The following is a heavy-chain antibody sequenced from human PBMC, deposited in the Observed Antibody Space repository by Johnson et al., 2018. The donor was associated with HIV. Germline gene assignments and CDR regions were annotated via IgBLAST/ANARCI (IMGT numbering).Heavy chain of an antibody. V-gene: IGHV3-30*02. CDR3: AKDLRWEDAFDI. Sequence: VQLVESGGGVVQPGGSLRLSCATSGFTFSTYGMHWVRQAPGKGLEWVAFIRHDGSLKYLADSVKGRFTISRDNSKNTLYLQMNSLRADDTAVYYCAKDLRWEDAFDIWGQGTRVIVSS. CDR1: GFTFSTYG. D-gene: IGHD1-26*01. J-gene: IGHJ3*02. CDR2: IRHDGSLK.